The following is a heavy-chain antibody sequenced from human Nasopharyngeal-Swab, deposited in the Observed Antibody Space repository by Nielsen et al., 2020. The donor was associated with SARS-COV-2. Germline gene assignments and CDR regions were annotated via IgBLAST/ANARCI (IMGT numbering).Heavy chain of an antibody. CDR1: GFTFDDFA. Sequence: SLKISCTASGFTFDDFAMHWVRQGPGKGLEWVSGITWNSGNKGYAESVQGRFTISRDNARNSLYLQMNSLRVDDTALYYCTKGRADYSNPSFDNWGQGTLVTVSS. CDR2: ITWNSGNK. CDR3: TKGRADYSNPSFDN. D-gene: IGHD4-11*01. J-gene: IGHJ4*02. V-gene: IGHV3-9*01.